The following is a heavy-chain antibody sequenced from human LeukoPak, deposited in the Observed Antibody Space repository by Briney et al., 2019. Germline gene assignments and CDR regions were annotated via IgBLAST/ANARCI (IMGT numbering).Heavy chain of an antibody. D-gene: IGHD6-13*01. Sequence: GGSLRLSCAASGFTFSNYWMAWVRQAPGKGLEWVANINLDGSEKGYVDSLKGRCTISRDDAKNSLYLQVNTLRTGDTAVYYCARDSEKSSSFAFDIWGQGTVVTVSS. CDR1: GFTFSNYW. J-gene: IGHJ3*02. V-gene: IGHV3-7*01. CDR3: ARDSEKSSSFAFDI. CDR2: INLDGSEK.